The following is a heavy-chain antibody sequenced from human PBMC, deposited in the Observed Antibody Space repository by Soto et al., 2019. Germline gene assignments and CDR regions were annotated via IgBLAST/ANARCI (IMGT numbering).Heavy chain of an antibody. CDR1: GFTFTSSA. V-gene: IGHV1-58*02. CDR3: AADGRWGYHEGGAFDI. D-gene: IGHD3-16*01. CDR2: IVVGSDDT. Sequence: QMQLVQSGPEVKKPGTSVKVSCKTSGFTFTSSAMQWVRQARGQRLEWIGWIVVGSDDTNYAQKFQERVTITRDMSTSTAYMELSSLRSEDTAVYYCAADGRWGYHEGGAFDIWGQGTMVTVSS. J-gene: IGHJ3*02.